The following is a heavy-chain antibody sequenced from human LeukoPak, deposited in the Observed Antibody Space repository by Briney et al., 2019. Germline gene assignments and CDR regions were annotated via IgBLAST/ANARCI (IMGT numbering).Heavy chain of an antibody. J-gene: IGHJ4*02. D-gene: IGHD3-22*01. CDR3: AREMAYYDSSGYYSSRGIFDY. V-gene: IGHV3-48*01. CDR2: ISSSSSTI. CDR1: GFTFSSYE. Sequence: GGSLRLSCAASGFTFSSYEMNWVRQAPGKGLEWVSYISSSSSTIYYADSVKGRFTISRDNAKNSLYLQMNSLRAEDTAVYYCAREMAYYDSSGYYSSRGIFDYWGQGTLVTVSS.